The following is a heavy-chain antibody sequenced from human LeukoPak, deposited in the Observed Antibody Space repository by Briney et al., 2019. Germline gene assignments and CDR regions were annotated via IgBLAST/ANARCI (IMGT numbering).Heavy chain of an antibody. J-gene: IGHJ4*02. D-gene: IGHD6-19*01. V-gene: IGHV3-20*04. CDR2: INWNGGST. CDR3: ARERRDIAVAGTFDY. CDR1: GFTFDDYG. Sequence: GGSLRLSCAASGFTFDDYGMSWVRHAPGKGLEWVSGINWNGGSTGYADSVKGRFTISRDNAKNSLYLQMNSLRAEDTALYYCARERRDIAVAGTFDYWGQGTLVTVSS.